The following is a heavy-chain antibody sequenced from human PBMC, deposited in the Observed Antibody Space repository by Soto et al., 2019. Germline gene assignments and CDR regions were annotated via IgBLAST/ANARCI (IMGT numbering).Heavy chain of an antibody. Sequence: ASETLSLTCTVSGGSISSSSYYWGWIRQPPGKGLEWIGSIYYSGSTYYNPSLKSRVTISVDTSKNQFSLKLSSVTAADTAVYYCARTTAHSSSWSYYYYGMDVWGQGTTVTVSS. D-gene: IGHD6-13*01. V-gene: IGHV4-39*01. J-gene: IGHJ6*02. CDR2: IYYSGST. CDR1: GGSISSSSYY. CDR3: ARTTAHSSSWSYYYYGMDV.